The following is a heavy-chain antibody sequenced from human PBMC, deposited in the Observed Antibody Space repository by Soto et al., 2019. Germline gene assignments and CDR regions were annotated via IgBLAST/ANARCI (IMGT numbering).Heavy chain of an antibody. CDR2: IDLDTGDT. Sequence: QVQMVQSGAEVKKPGASVKVSCKASGHTFTGHHMHWVRQAPGQGLEWMGLIDLDTGDTKYAQKFQGRVTSTSDTSITTAYMELRGLRSDDTAVYYCALEPTGTVGFDYWGQGTLVTVSS. D-gene: IGHD3-10*01. CDR1: GHTFTGHH. J-gene: IGHJ4*02. V-gene: IGHV1-2*02. CDR3: ALEPTGTVGFDY.